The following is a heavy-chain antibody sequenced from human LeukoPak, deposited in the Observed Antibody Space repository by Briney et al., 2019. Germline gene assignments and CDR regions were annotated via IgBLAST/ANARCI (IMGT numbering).Heavy chain of an antibody. CDR3: ARYVEMATIYHAFDI. Sequence: GESLKISCKGSGYTFTSYWIVWVRQMPGKGLEWMGIIYPGDSDTRYSPSFQGQVTISADKSISTAYLQWSSLKASDTAMYYCARYVEMATIYHAFDIWGQGTMVTVSS. CDR2: IYPGDSDT. D-gene: IGHD5-24*01. V-gene: IGHV5-51*01. J-gene: IGHJ3*02. CDR1: GYTFTSYW.